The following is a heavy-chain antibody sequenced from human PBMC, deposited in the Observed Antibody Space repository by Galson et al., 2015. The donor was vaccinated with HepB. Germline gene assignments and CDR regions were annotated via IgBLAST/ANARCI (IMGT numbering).Heavy chain of an antibody. CDR1: RFTFSSYA. D-gene: IGHD3-3*01. J-gene: IGHJ6*03. V-gene: IGHV3-23*01. Sequence: SLRLSCAASRFTFSSYAMSWVRQAPGKGLEWVSTISGSGSSTYYADSVKGRFTISRDNSKNTLYLQMNSLRAEDTAVYYCAKVTLWSGYSSNNYYYYMDVWGKGTTVTVSS. CDR3: AKVTLWSGYSSNNYYYYMDV. CDR2: ISGSGSST.